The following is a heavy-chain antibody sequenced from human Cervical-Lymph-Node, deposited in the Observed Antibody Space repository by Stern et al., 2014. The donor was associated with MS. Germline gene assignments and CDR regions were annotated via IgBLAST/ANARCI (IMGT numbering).Heavy chain of an antibody. Sequence: VHLVESGGGVVQPGRSLRLSCAASGFTFSSYGMHWVRQAPGKGLEWVAVISYDGSNKYYADSVKGRFTISRDNSKNTLYLQMNSLRAEDTAVYYCAKNDHDYSNHPFDYWGQGTLVTVSS. D-gene: IGHD4-11*01. V-gene: IGHV3-30*18. CDR3: AKNDHDYSNHPFDY. CDR2: ISYDGSNK. CDR1: GFTFSSYG. J-gene: IGHJ4*02.